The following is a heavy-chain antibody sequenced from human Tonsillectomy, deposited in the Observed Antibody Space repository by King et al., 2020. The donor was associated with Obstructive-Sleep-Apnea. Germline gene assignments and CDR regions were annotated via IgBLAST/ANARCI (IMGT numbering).Heavy chain of an antibody. V-gene: IGHV4-39*02. J-gene: IGHJ4*02. CDR2: IYYTGST. CDR1: GGSISSSSYY. D-gene: IGHD3-22*01. CDR3: ARLSKYDSSSYYYYFDY. Sequence: QLQESGPGLVKPSETLSLTCTVSGGSISSSSYYWGWIRQPPGSGLEWIGTIYYTGSTYYNASLTCRVTISADMSKNHFSLRLSSVTAADTAVYYGARLSKYDSSSYYYYFDYWGQGTLVTVSS.